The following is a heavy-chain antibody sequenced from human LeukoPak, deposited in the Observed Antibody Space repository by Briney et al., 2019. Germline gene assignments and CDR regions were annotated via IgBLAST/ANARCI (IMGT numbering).Heavy chain of an antibody. V-gene: IGHV1-24*01. Sequence: ASVTVSCKVSGYTLTELSMHWVRQAPGKGLEWMGGFDPEDGETIYAQKFQGRVTMTEDTSTDTAYMELSSLRSEDTAVYYCATARPYYYGMDVWGQGTTVTVSS. J-gene: IGHJ6*02. D-gene: IGHD6-6*01. CDR1: GYTLTELS. CDR2: FDPEDGET. CDR3: ATARPYYYGMDV.